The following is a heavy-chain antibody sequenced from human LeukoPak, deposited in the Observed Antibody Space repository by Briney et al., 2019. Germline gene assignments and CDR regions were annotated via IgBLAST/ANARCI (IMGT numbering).Heavy chain of an antibody. J-gene: IGHJ5*02. V-gene: IGHV1-69*13. CDR3: ARDSGWFDP. Sequence: SVKVSCKASGYTFTSYGISWVRQAPGQGLEWMGGIISIFGTANYAQKFQGRVTITADESTSTAYMELSSLTSEDTAVYYCARDSGWFDPWGRGTLVTVSS. CDR2: IISIFGTA. CDR1: GYTFTSYG.